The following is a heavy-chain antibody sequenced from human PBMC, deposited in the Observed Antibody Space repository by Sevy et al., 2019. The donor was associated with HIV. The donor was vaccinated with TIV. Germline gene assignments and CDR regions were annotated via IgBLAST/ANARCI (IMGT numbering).Heavy chain of an antibody. CDR2: LNDSGSI. Sequence: SETLSLTCAVNGGAFSGSYWTWICQPPGEGLEWIGELNDSGSINYNPSLKSRVTMSGDTSKKQFSLKLTSVTAADTAVYYCARGSDYGAAFDFWGQGTMVTVS. J-gene: IGHJ3*01. CDR1: GGAFSGSY. D-gene: IGHD4-17*01. V-gene: IGHV4-34*01. CDR3: ARGSDYGAAFDF.